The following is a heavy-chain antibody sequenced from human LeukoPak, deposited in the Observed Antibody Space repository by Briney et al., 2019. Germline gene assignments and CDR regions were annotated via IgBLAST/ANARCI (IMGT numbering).Heavy chain of an antibody. CDR3: ARGRGVERGYSYAY. D-gene: IGHD5-18*01. CDR2: IYYSGST. Sequence: SETLSLTCTVSGGSISSYYWSWIRQPPGKGLEWIGYIYYSGSTNYNPSLKSRVTISVDTSKNQFSLKLSSVTAADTAVYYCARGRGVERGYSYAYWGQGTLVTVSS. CDR1: GGSISSYY. V-gene: IGHV4-59*01. J-gene: IGHJ4*02.